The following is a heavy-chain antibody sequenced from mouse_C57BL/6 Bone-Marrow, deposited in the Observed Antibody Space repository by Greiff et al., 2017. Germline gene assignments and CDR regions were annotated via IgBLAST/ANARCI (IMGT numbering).Heavy chain of an antibody. CDR1: GYTFTGYW. V-gene: IGHV1-9*01. D-gene: IGHD2-5*01. Sequence: VPLQQSGAELMKPGASVKLSCKATGYTFTGYWIEWVKQRPGHGLAWIGELLPGSGSTNYNETFKGKATFTADTSSNTAYMQLSSLTTKDSAIYYCAIFYYSNYGDYWGQGTTLTVSS. CDR3: AIFYYSNYGDY. CDR2: LLPGSGST. J-gene: IGHJ2*01.